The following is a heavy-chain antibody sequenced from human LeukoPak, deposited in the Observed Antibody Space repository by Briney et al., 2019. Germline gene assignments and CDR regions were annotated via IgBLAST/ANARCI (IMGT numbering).Heavy chain of an antibody. Sequence: PGGSLRLSCAASGFNFSTYWMTWVRQVPGKGLEWVSSVSNSGDYIHYADSVKGRFTISRDNSKNSLYLQMNSLRAEDTAVYYCARGGFSGYPQGYYYYYMDVWGKGTTVTISS. CDR2: VSNSGDYI. D-gene: IGHD3-22*01. V-gene: IGHV3-21*04. CDR1: GFNFSTYW. J-gene: IGHJ6*03. CDR3: ARGGFSGYPQGYYYYYMDV.